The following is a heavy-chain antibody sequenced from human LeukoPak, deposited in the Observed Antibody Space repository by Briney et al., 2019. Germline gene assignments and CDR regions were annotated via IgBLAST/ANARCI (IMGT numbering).Heavy chain of an antibody. V-gene: IGHV4-30-2*01. J-gene: IGHJ4*02. CDR2: INHSGST. Sequence: SQTLSLTCTVSGGSISSGGYYWSWIRQPPGKGLEWVGEINHSGSTNYNPSLKSRVTISVDTSKNQFSLKLSSVTAADTAVYYCARKGDSLYYFDYWGQGTLVTVSS. D-gene: IGHD2-21*02. CDR1: GGSISSGGYY. CDR3: ARKGDSLYYFDY.